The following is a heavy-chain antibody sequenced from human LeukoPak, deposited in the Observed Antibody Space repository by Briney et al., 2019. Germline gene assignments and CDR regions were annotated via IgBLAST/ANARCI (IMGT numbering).Heavy chain of an antibody. CDR2: IIPIFGTA. Sequence: VASVTVSCRASGGTFSIYAISWVRQAPGQGLEWMGGIIPIFGTANYAQKFQGRVTITADESTSTAYMELSSLRSEDTAVYYCARASKQYCSSTSCYILQSYYYGMDVWGQGTTVTVSS. D-gene: IGHD2-2*02. V-gene: IGHV1-69*13. J-gene: IGHJ6*02. CDR3: ARASKQYCSSTSCYILQSYYYGMDV. CDR1: GGTFSIYA.